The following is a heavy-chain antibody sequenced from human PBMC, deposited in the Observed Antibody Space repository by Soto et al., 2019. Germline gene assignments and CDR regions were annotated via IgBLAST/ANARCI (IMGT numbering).Heavy chain of an antibody. D-gene: IGHD2-2*01. CDR3: AVRYCSSTSCFLFS. V-gene: IGHV1-8*01. J-gene: IGHJ5*02. CDR1: GYTFTSYD. CDR2: MNPNSGNT. Sequence: QVQLVQSGAEVKKPGASVKVSCKASGYTFTSYDINWVRQATGQELEWMGWMNPNSGNTGYAQKFQGRVTMTRNTSISTAYMELSSLRSEDTAVYYCAVRYCSSTSCFLFSWGQGTLVTVSS.